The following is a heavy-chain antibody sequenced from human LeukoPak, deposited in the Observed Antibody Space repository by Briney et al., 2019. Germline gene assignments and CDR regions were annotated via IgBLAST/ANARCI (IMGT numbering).Heavy chain of an antibody. Sequence: SETLSLTCDVSGGSVTSTNWWTWVRQPPGKGLEWIGEVHLDGRTNYNPFLKSRLIMSVDLHDNHISLKLTSVPAADTAVYYCAREGGFYRPLDYSGQGTLVTVSS. D-gene: IGHD3-3*01. CDR1: GGSVTSTNW. CDR3: AREGGFYRPLDY. V-gene: IGHV4-4*02. J-gene: IGHJ4*02. CDR2: VHLDGRT.